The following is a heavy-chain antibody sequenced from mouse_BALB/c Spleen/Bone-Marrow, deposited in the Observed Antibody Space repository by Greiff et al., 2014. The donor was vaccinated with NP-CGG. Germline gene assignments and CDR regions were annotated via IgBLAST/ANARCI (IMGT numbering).Heavy chain of an antibody. V-gene: IGHV5-6*02. CDR2: ISSGGTYT. J-gene: IGHJ2*01. CDR1: GLTFSNYG. Sequence: EVNLVESGGDLVKPGGSLKLSCAASGLTFSNYGMSWVRQIPDKRLEWVATISSGGTYTFYPDSVKGRFTISRDNTKNTLTLQMTSLKSEDTAMYYCARRRDYDYFDYWGQGTTLTVSS. CDR3: ARRRDYDYFDY. D-gene: IGHD2-4*01.